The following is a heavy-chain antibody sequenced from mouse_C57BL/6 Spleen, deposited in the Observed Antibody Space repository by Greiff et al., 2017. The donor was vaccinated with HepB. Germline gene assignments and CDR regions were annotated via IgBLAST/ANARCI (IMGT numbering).Heavy chain of an antibody. V-gene: IGHV1-53*01. Sequence: QVQLQQPGTDLVKPGASVKLSCKASGYTFTSYGMNWVKQRPGQGLEWIGNINPSNGGTNYNEKFKSKATLTVDKSSSTAYMQLSSLTSEDSAVYYCARGYYGSSYGYFDVWGTGTTVTVSS. D-gene: IGHD1-1*01. J-gene: IGHJ1*03. CDR1: GYTFTSYG. CDR3: ARGYYGSSYGYFDV. CDR2: INPSNGGT.